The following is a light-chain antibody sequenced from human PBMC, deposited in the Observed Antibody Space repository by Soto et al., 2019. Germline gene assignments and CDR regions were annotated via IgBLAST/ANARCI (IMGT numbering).Light chain of an antibody. V-gene: IGKV4-1*01. CDR3: HQYYSTLRT. CDR1: QSVLYSSNNKNY. CDR2: WAS. Sequence: DIVMTQSPDSLAVSLGERATINCKSSQSVLYSSNNKNYLAWYQQKPGQPPKLLIYWASTRESGVPDRFSGSGSGTDFTLTISSLQAEDVAVYYCHQYYSTLRTFGGGTKVEIK. J-gene: IGKJ4*01.